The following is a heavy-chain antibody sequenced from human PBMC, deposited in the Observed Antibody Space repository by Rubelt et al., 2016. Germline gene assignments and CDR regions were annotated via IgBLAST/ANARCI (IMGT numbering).Heavy chain of an antibody. CDR2: IIPIFGTA. D-gene: IGHD3-22*01. Sequence: QVQLVQSGAEVKKPGSSVKVSCKASGGTFSSYAISWVRQAPGQGLEWMGGIIPIFGTANYAQKFQGTVTITADKSTSTAYMELSSLRAEETAVYYCARDLVGVVITTHDAFDIWGQGTMVTVSS. CDR1: GGTFSSYA. CDR3: ARDLVGVVITTHDAFDI. V-gene: IGHV1-69*06. J-gene: IGHJ3*02.